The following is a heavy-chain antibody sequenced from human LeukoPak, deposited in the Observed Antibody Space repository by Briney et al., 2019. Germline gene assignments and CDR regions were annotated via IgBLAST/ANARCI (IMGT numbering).Heavy chain of an antibody. D-gene: IGHD4-23*01. CDR3: AKDPPYFGGNSNAFDI. CDR2: ISGSGGST. V-gene: IGHV3-23*01. CDR1: GFTFSSYA. J-gene: IGHJ3*02. Sequence: GGSLRLSRAASGFTFSSYAMSWVRQAPGKGLEWVSAISGSGGSTYYADSVKGRFTISRDNSKNTLYLQMNSLRAEDTAVYYCAKDPPYFGGNSNAFDIWGQGTMVTVSS.